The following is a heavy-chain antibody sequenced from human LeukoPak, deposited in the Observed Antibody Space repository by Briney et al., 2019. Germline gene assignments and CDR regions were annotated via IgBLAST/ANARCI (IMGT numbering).Heavy chain of an antibody. Sequence: GGSLRLSCAASGFTFTSYAMTWVRHSPGKGLEWVSSIDADGAATFYADSVKGRFSISRDNAKNTVGLQMHSLTAEDSAVYYCAKGQSYYNWFDPRGQGTLVTVSS. CDR2: IDADGAAT. D-gene: IGHD3-10*01. CDR1: GFTFTSYA. J-gene: IGHJ5*02. CDR3: AKGQSYYNWFDP. V-gene: IGHV3-23*01.